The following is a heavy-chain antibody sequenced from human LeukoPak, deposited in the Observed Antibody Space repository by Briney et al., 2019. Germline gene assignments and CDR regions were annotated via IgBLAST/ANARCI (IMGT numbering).Heavy chain of an antibody. Sequence: GESLKISCKGSGFSFSSYWIGRVRQMPGKGLEWMGIIYPGGSDTRYSPSFQGQVTISADKSISTAYLQWSSLKASDTAMYYCARRVTTVTTIDYWGQGTLVTVSS. CDR2: IYPGGSDT. CDR1: GFSFSSYW. CDR3: ARRVTTVTTIDY. D-gene: IGHD4-17*01. V-gene: IGHV5-51*01. J-gene: IGHJ4*02.